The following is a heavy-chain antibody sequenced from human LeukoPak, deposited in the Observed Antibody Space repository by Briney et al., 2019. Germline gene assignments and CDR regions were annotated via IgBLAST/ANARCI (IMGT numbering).Heavy chain of an antibody. CDR1: GFTFSSFG. J-gene: IGHJ4*02. Sequence: GGTLRLSCAASGFTFSSFGMSWVRQAPGKGLEWVSAISSTGGTAYYADSVKGRFTISRDNSKNTLYLQMNSLRAEDTAVYYCAKVLSGSGYYYHWWVFDYWGQGTLVTVSS. CDR2: ISSTGGTA. V-gene: IGHV3-23*01. D-gene: IGHD3-22*01. CDR3: AKVLSGSGYYYHWWVFDY.